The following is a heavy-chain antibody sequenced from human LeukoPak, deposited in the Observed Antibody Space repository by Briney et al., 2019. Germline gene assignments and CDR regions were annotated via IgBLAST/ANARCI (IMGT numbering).Heavy chain of an antibody. J-gene: IGHJ5*02. CDR2: IRYDGSNK. V-gene: IGHV3-30*02. CDR1: GFTLSSYG. CDR3: AKSHIAWQLADWFDP. D-gene: IGHD6-13*01. Sequence: PGGSLRLSCAASGFTLSSYGMHWVRQAPGKGLEGVAFIRYDGSNKYYADSVKGRFTISRDNSKNTLYLQMNSLRAEVTAVYYCAKSHIAWQLADWFDPWGQGTLVTVSS.